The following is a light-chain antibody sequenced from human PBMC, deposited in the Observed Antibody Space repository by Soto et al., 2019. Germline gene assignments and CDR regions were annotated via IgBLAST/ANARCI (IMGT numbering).Light chain of an antibody. J-gene: IGKJ4*01. Sequence: IQFTQAPSSLSASVGDRVTITCRASQGISSFLAWYQQKPGKAPKLMIYAASSLQSGVPSRFSGSGFGTDCTLTITSLQPEDFATYYCQQVESYPSTFGGGTKVDI. CDR1: QGISSF. CDR3: QQVESYPST. V-gene: IGKV1-9*01. CDR2: AAS.